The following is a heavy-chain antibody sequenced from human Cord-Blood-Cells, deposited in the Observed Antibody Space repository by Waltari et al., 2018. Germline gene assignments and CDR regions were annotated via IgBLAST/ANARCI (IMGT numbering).Heavy chain of an antibody. Sequence: QVQLQESGPGLVKPSVTLSLTCAVSGYSISSGYYWGWIRQPPGKGLEWIGSIYHSGSTYYTPVLKDRVTISVDTSKNQFSLKLSSVTAADTAVYYCARDKDYWGQGTLVTVSS. J-gene: IGHJ4*02. CDR3: ARDKDY. CDR1: GYSISSGYY. V-gene: IGHV4-38-2*02. CDR2: IYHSGST.